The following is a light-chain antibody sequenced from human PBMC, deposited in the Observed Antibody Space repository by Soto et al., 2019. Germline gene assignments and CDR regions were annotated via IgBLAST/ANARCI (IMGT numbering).Light chain of an antibody. CDR2: DAS. J-gene: IGKJ4*01. CDR3: QQYGTSPLT. V-gene: IGKV3-20*01. Sequence: EVVLTQSPGTLSLSPGERATLSCRASQSVGSTYIAWYQKKPGQAPRLLMYDASNRGTGILDRFSGSGSGTDFTLTISRLEPEDFAVYYCQQYGTSPLTFGGGTKVEI. CDR1: QSVGSTY.